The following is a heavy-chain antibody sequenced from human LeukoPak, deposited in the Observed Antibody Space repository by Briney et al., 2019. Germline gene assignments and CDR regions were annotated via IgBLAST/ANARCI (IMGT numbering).Heavy chain of an antibody. J-gene: IGHJ4*02. V-gene: IGHV3-21*01. D-gene: IGHD3-22*01. CDR2: ISSSSSYI. CDR1: GFTVSSNY. CDR3: ARAFYDSSGYTYHDY. Sequence: PGGSLRLSCAASGFTVSSNYMSWVRQAPGKGLEWVSSISSSSSYIYYADSVKGRFTISRDNAKNSLYLQMNSLRAEDTAVYYCARAFYDSSGYTYHDYWGQGTLVTASS.